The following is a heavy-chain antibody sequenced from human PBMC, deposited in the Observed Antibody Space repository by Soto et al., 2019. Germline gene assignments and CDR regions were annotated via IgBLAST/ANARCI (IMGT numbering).Heavy chain of an antibody. CDR1: GYSFATYW. D-gene: IGHD1-26*01. CDR3: ARALSIDGDWFGP. CDR2: MDPSDSRT. J-gene: IGHJ5*02. V-gene: IGHV5-10-1*01. Sequence: GESLKISCKGSGYSFATYWITWVRQMPGKGLEWMGTMDPSDSRTKYSPSFQGHVTISTDKSINTAYLQWTSLEASDTATYFCARALSIDGDWFGPWGQGTLVTVSS.